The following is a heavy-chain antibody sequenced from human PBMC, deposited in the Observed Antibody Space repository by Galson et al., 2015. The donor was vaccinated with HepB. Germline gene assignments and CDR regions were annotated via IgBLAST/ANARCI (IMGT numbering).Heavy chain of an antibody. CDR2: IGTSGSYI. CDR3: AREGVRYSGSYLYAFDI. CDR1: GFTFSSFS. J-gene: IGHJ3*02. V-gene: IGHV3-21*01. Sequence: SLRLSCAASGFTFSSFSMNWVRQAPGKGLEWVSSIGTSGSYIYYADSVKGRFTISRDNAKNSLYLQMNSLRAEDTAVYYCAREGVRYSGSYLYAFDIWGQGTMVTVSS. D-gene: IGHD1-26*01.